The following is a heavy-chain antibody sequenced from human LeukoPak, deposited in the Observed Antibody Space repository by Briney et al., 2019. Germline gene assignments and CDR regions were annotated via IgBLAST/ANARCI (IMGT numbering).Heavy chain of an antibody. V-gene: IGHV1-24*01. CDR3: ATTSSITIFGVAEF. CDR2: FDPEDGET. CDR1: GYTLTELS. J-gene: IGHJ4*02. Sequence: ASVKVSRKVSGYTLTELSMHWVRQAPGKGLEWMGGFDPEDGETIYAQKFQGRVTMTEDTSTDTAYMELSSLRSEDTAVYYCATTSSITIFGVAEFWGQGTLVTVSS. D-gene: IGHD3-3*01.